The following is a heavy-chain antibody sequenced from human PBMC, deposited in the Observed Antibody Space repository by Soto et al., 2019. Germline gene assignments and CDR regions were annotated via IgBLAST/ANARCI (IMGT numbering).Heavy chain of an antibody. CDR2: ISGYNGDT. V-gene: IGHV1-18*01. D-gene: IGHD2-8*01. CDR3: AKNGQPPYYYYGLDA. J-gene: IGHJ6*02. Sequence: ASVKVSCKASGYTFTRYGISWVRQAPGQGLEWMGWISGYNGDTNYAQKFQDRVSMTIDTSTGTAYMELRSLTSDDTAIYYCAKNGQPPYYYYGLDAWGQGTKVTVS. CDR1: GYTFTRYG.